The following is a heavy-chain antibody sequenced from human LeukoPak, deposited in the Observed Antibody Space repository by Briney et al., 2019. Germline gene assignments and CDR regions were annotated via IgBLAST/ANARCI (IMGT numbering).Heavy chain of an antibody. CDR2: IMPIFGTA. J-gene: IGHJ4*02. CDR1: RGTFSSYA. Sequence: SVKVSYKASRGTFSSYAISWVRQAPGHGLEWMGGIMPIFGTANYVQKFHRRVTITTDAYTSAAYLEMSRLRSEDTAVCACASSAPSYGSGWYGFDYWGQGTLVTVSS. D-gene: IGHD6-19*01. V-gene: IGHV1-69*05. CDR3: ASSAPSYGSGWYGFDY.